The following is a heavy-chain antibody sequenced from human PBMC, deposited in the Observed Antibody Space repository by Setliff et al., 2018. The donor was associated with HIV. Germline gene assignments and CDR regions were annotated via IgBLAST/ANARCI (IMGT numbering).Heavy chain of an antibody. D-gene: IGHD3-3*01. CDR2: FDPEDGET. Sequence: AASVKVSCKVSGYTLTELSMHWVRQAPGKGLEWMGGFDPEDGETIYAQKFQGRVTMTEDTSTDTAYMELSSLRSEDTAAYYCAAAIFGVVITSLDYWGQGTLVTVSS. CDR1: GYTLTELS. V-gene: IGHV1-24*01. CDR3: AAAIFGVVITSLDY. J-gene: IGHJ4*02.